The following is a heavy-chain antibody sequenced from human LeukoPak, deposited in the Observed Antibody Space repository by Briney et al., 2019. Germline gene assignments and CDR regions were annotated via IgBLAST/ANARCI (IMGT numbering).Heavy chain of an antibody. V-gene: IGHV4-59*02. J-gene: IGHJ4*02. CDR1: GFTVSSNY. D-gene: IGHD3-22*01. Sequence: GSLRLSCAASGFTVSSNYMSWIRQPPGKGLEWIGYIYYSGSTNYNPSLKSRVTISVDTSKNQFSLKLSSVTAADTAVYYCASYSYYYDSSGYFDYWGQGALVTVSS. CDR2: IYYSGST. CDR3: ASYSYYYDSSGYFDY.